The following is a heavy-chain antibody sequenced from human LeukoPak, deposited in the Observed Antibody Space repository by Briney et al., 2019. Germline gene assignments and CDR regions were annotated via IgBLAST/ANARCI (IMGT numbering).Heavy chain of an antibody. V-gene: IGHV4-59*12. D-gene: IGHD4-17*01. CDR3: ARDLYGAYSRYFDL. CDR2: IYYSGST. CDR1: GGSISSYY. Sequence: SETLSLTCTVSGGSISSYYWSWIRQPPGKGLEWIGYIYYSGSTNYNPSLKSRVTISVDTSKNQFSLKLSSVTAADTAVYYCARDLYGAYSRYFDLWGRGTLVTVSS. J-gene: IGHJ2*01.